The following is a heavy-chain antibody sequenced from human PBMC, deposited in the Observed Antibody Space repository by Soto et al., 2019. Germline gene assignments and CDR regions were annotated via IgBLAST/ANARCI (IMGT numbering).Heavy chain of an antibody. D-gene: IGHD6-13*01. CDR2: ISGSGGST. CDR3: ANSPRTYSSSWYYFDY. CDR1: GFTFSSYA. V-gene: IGHV3-23*01. J-gene: IGHJ4*02. Sequence: EVQLLESGGGLVQPGGSLRLSCAASGFTFSSYAMSWVRQAPGKGLEWVSAISGSGGSTYYAESVKGRFTISRDNSKNTLYLQMNSLRAEDTAVYYCANSPRTYSSSWYYFDYWGQGTLVTVSS.